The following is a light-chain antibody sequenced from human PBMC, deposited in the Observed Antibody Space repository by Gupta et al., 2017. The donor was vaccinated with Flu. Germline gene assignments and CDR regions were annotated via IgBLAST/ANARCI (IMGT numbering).Light chain of an antibody. J-gene: IGKJ1*01. CDR2: KAS. CDR1: KSVSSW. Sequence: TTGYASLGYRVTIQCRGNKSVSSWLDWYQQKPGKAPQLLIYKASRRESGVPYRFSGSGSGTEFTLKISSVQADDFGTYYCKQENSSSWTFGQGTKVEIK. V-gene: IGKV1-5*03. CDR3: KQENSSSWT.